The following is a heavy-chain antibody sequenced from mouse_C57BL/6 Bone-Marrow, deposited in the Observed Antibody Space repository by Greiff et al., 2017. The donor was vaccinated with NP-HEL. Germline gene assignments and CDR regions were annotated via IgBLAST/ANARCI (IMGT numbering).Heavy chain of an antibody. J-gene: IGHJ2*01. D-gene: IGHD2-3*01. CDR1: GFSFTSYG. CDR2: ICRGGST. Sequence: QVQLQQSGPGLVQPSPSLSITCTVSGFSFTSYGVHWVRQSPGKGLEWLGVICRGGSTDYNAAFMSRLSITKDNSKSQVFLKMNSLQADDAAIYYCAKSDGYFDYWGQGTTLTVSS. CDR3: AKSDGYFDY. V-gene: IGHV2-5*01.